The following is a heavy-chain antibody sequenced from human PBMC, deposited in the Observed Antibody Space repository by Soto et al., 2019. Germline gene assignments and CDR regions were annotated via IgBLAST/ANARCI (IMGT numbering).Heavy chain of an antibody. Sequence: QVQLVESGGGVVQPGRSLRLSCAASGFTFSSYAMHWVRQAPGKGLEWVAVISYDGSNKYYADSVKGRFTISRDNSKNTLYLQMNSLRAEDTAVYYCASGGDGYAKYFQHGGQGTLVTVSS. CDR1: GFTFSSYA. V-gene: IGHV3-30-3*01. CDR2: ISYDGSNK. CDR3: ASGGDGYAKYFQH. D-gene: IGHD3-16*01. J-gene: IGHJ1*01.